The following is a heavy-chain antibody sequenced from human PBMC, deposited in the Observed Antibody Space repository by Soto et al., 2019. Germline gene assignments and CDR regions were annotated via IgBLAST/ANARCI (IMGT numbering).Heavy chain of an antibody. CDR1: GFSISTSGVG. J-gene: IGHJ4*02. CDR3: TRLTYNYAHDY. D-gene: IGHD5-18*01. V-gene: IGHV2-5*01. Sequence: SGPTLVNPTQTLTLTCTFSGFSISTSGVGVGWIRQPPGKALECLAFIYWNDDTHYNPSLKTRLSIAKDTSKNQVVLTLTNMGPVDTATYYCTRLTYNYAHDYWGQGTMLTVSS. CDR2: IYWNDDT.